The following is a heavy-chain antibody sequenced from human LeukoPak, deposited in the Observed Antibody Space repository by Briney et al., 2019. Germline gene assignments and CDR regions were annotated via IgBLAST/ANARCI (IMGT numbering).Heavy chain of an antibody. CDR1: GYTFTSYG. D-gene: IGHD3-3*01. V-gene: IGHV1-18*01. CDR3: ARVFTIFGVVSTPDY. CDR2: VSAYADDT. J-gene: IGHJ4*02. Sequence: ASVKVSCKASGYTFTSYGISWVRHAPGQGLEWMGWVSAYADDTNYVQKFRGRVTMTTDTSTSTAYMELRSLRSDDTAVYYCARVFTIFGVVSTPDYWGQGTLVTVSS.